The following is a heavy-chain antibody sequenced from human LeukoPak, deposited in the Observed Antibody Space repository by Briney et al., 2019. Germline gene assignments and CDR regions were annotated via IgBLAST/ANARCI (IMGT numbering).Heavy chain of an antibody. CDR1: GFSLSTSGVG. Sequence: ASGPTLVKPTQTLTLTCTFSGFSLSTSGVGEGWIRQPPGKALEWLALIEWDDDKYYSTSLKTRLTISKDTSKNQVVLTMTNMDPVDTATYYCARTFYGSGGYNLPDFDYWGQGTLVTVSS. CDR3: ARTFYGSGGYNLPDFDY. V-gene: IGHV2-70*01. J-gene: IGHJ4*02. CDR2: IEWDDDK. D-gene: IGHD3-10*01.